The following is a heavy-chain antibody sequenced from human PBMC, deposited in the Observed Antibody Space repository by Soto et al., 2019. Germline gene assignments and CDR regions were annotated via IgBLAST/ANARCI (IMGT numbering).Heavy chain of an antibody. J-gene: IGHJ6*03. CDR3: AKRFFGVVIMSMDV. Sequence: GGSLRLSCAASGFTFSSYAMSWVRQAPGKGLEWVSAISGSGGSTYYADSVKGRFTISRDNSKNTLYLQMNSLRAEDTAVYYCAKRFFGVVIMSMDVWGKGTTVTVSS. V-gene: IGHV3-23*01. CDR1: GFTFSSYA. D-gene: IGHD3-3*01. CDR2: ISGSGGST.